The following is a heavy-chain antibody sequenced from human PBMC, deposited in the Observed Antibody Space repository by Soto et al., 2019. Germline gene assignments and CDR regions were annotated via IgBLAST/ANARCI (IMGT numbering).Heavy chain of an antibody. CDR3: ARVWALSIGDSEAFDI. CDR1: CYTFTSYG. D-gene: IGHD4-17*01. V-gene: IGHV1-18*01. J-gene: IGHJ3*02. Sequence: GASVKVSCKASCYTFTSYGISWVRQAPGQGLEWMGWISAYNGNTNYAQKLQGRVTMTTDTSTSTAYMELRSLRSDDTAVYYCARVWALSIGDSEAFDIWGQGTMVTVAS. CDR2: ISAYNGNT.